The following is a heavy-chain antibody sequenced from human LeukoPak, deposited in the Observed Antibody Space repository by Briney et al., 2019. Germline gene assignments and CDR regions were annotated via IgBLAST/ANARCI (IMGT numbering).Heavy chain of an antibody. V-gene: IGHV3-49*03. D-gene: IGHD1-1*01. CDR3: TRDRGAYNLYDY. J-gene: IGHJ4*02. CDR2: IRSKAYGETA. Sequence: GGSLRLSCTASGFTFGDYAMSWIRQAPGKGLEWVGFIRSKAYGETADCAASVKGRFTISRDDSKAIAYLQMNSLKTEDTAVYHCTRDRGAYNLYDYWGQGTLVTVSS. CDR1: GFTFGDYA.